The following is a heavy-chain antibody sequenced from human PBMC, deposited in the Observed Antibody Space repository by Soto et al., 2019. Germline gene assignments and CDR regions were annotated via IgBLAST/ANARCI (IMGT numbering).Heavy chain of an antibody. Sequence: EVQLVESGGGLIQPGGSLRLSCAASGFTVSSNYMSWVRQAPRKGLEWVSVIYSGGSTYYAYSVKGRFTISRDNSKNTLYLQMTSLRAEDTAVYYCARVGYAVTTGGAFDIWGQGTMVTVSS. CDR3: ARVGYAVTTGGAFDI. D-gene: IGHD4-17*01. CDR1: GFTVSSNY. J-gene: IGHJ3*02. V-gene: IGHV3-53*01. CDR2: IYSGGST.